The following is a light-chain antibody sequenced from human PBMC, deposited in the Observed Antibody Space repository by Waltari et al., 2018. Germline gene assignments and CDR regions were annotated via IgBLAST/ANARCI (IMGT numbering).Light chain of an antibody. Sequence: EIVLTQSPGTLSLSPGERATLSCRSSQSVSRALAWYQQKPGQAPRLLIYGASNRATGIPDRFSVSGSGTDFSLTISSLEPEDFAVYYCQHYLRLPATFGQGTKVEIK. V-gene: IGKV3-20*01. J-gene: IGKJ1*01. CDR2: GAS. CDR3: QHYLRLPAT. CDR1: QSVSRA.